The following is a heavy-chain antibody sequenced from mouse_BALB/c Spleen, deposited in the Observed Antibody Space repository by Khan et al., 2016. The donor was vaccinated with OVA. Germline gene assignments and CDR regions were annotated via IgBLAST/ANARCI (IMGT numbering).Heavy chain of an antibody. CDR1: GYSFITYW. J-gene: IGHJ3*01. CDR3: ARRGLNGIFVY. D-gene: IGHD1-3*01. V-gene: IGHV1-7*01. CDR2: IDPSTGYA. Sequence: VQLQESGAELVKPGASLKMSCTASGYSFITYWIHWVKQRPGQGLEWIGYIDPSTGYAEYNQKFTDKATLTADKSSSTAYMQLTSLTSEDSAVYYCARRGLNGIFVYWGQGTLVTVSA.